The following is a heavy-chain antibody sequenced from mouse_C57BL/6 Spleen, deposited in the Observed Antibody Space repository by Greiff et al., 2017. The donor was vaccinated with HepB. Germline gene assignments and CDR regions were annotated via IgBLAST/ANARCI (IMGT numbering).Heavy chain of an antibody. D-gene: IGHD2-3*01. CDR3: ARVADGYSAMDY. V-gene: IGHV5-4*03. CDR1: GFTFSSYA. J-gene: IGHJ4*01. CDR2: ISDGGSYT. Sequence: EVKLEESGGGLVKPGGSLKLSCAASGFTFSSYAMSWVRQTPEKRLEWVATISDGGSYTYYPDNVKGRFTISRDNAKNNLYLQMSHLKSEDTAMYYCARVADGYSAMDYWGQGTSVTVSS.